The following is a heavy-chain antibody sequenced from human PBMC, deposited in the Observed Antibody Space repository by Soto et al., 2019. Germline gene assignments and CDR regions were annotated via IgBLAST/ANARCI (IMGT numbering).Heavy chain of an antibody. CDR3: ARDQRYGYGINEGYYYDIDA. V-gene: IGHV1-18*01. CDR2: ISAYNGNT. J-gene: IGHJ6*04. Sequence: QVQLVQSGAEVKKPGASVKVSCKASGYTFTSYGISWVRQAPGQGLEWMGWISAYNGNTNYAQKLQGRVNMTTDKSTREAYRERRSLGSEDTAVNYCARDQRYGYGINEGYYYDIDAWGKGTTVTVAS. CDR1: GYTFTSYG. D-gene: IGHD5-18*01.